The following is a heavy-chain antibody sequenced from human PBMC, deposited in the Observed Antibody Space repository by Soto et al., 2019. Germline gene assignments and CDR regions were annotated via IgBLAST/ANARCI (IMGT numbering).Heavy chain of an antibody. CDR2: ISAYNGNT. D-gene: IGHD2-2*01. CDR3: ARDRGIVVVPAAMGDAFDI. J-gene: IGHJ3*02. CDR1: GYTFTSYG. V-gene: IGHV1-18*01. Sequence: QVQLVQSGAEVKKPGASVKVSCKASGYTFTSYGISWVRQAPGQGLEWMGWISAYNGNTNYAQKLQGRVTMTTDTSTSTAYMELRSLRSDDTAVYCCARDRGIVVVPAAMGDAFDIWGQGTMVTVSS.